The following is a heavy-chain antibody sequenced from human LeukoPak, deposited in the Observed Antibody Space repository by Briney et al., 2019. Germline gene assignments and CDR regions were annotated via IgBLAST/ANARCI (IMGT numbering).Heavy chain of an antibody. V-gene: IGHV1-69*13. CDR3: ARWLVDCSSTSCPDY. Sequence: SVKVSCKASGGTFSSYAISWVRQAPGQGLEWMGGIIPIFGTANYAQKFQGRVTITADESTSTAYMELSSLRSEDTAVYYCARWLVDCSSTSCPDYWGQGTLVTVSS. CDR2: IIPIFGTA. J-gene: IGHJ4*02. CDR1: GGTFSSYA. D-gene: IGHD2-2*01.